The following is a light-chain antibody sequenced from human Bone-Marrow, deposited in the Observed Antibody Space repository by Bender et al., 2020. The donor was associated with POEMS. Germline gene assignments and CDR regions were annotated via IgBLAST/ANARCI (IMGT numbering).Light chain of an antibody. CDR2: EVG. V-gene: IGLV2-14*02. CDR3: AVWDDSLNGWV. CDR1: SKDIGTYNY. Sequence: QSALTQPASVSGSPGQSISISCTGSSKDIGTYNYVSWYQQHPGKAPKLIIYEVGKRPSEVPDRFSGSRSGTSASLAISGLQSEDEADYYCAVWDDSLNGWVFGGGTKLTVL. J-gene: IGLJ3*02.